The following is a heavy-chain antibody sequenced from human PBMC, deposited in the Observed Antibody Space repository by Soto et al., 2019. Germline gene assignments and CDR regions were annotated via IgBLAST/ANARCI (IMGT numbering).Heavy chain of an antibody. V-gene: IGHV3-64D*06. CDR3: VKVSGVFECRMLKGGHFDY. Sequence: GGSLRLSCLASGFTFSRHAVHWVRQAPGKGLEYVSGISGNGGKTYYGASVKGRFTVFRDNSRNTLYLQMNNLRPDDTALYYCVKVSGVFECRMLKGGHFDYWGQGTLVTVSS. J-gene: IGHJ4*02. CDR1: GFTFSRHA. CDR2: ISGNGGKT. D-gene: IGHD3-3*01.